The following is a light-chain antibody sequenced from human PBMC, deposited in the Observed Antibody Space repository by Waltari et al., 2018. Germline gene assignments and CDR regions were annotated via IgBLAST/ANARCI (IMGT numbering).Light chain of an antibody. CDR1: RSDVGNYNY. CDR3: SSYMDTTTLEL. Sequence: QSALTQPASVSGSPGQSITIPCTGTRSDVGNYNYVPWYQHHPGNAPKLIIYDVTNRPSGVSNRFSGSKSGNTASLTISGLQAEDEADYYCSSYMDTTTLELFGGGTSLTVL. V-gene: IGLV2-14*03. J-gene: IGLJ2*01. CDR2: DVT.